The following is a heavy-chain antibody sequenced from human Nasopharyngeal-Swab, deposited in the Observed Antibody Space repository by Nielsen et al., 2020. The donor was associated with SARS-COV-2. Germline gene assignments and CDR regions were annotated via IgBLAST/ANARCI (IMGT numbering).Heavy chain of an antibody. CDR2: INTDGRRT. CDR1: GFSFSTFW. D-gene: IGHD1-26*01. CDR3: ARVRFVGELIDAFDI. J-gene: IGHJ3*02. V-gene: IGHV3-74*01. Sequence: GESLKISCAASGFSFSTFWMHWVRQVPGEGLVWVSRINTDGRRTNYAESVKGRFTISRDNVKNMLYLQMNSLRAEDTAVYYCARVRFVGELIDAFDIWGQGTMVTVSS.